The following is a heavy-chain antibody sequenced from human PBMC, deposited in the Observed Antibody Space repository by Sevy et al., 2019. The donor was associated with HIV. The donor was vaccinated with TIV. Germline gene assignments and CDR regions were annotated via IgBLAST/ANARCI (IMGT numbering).Heavy chain of an antibody. V-gene: IGHV3-30-3*01. CDR1: GFTFSSYA. Sequence: GGSLRLSCAASGFTFSSYAMHWFRQAPGKGLEWVAVISYDGSNKYYADSVKGRFTISRDNSKNTLYLQMNSLRAEDTAVYYCARDGVNWGPRGYFDYWGQGTLVTVSS. D-gene: IGHD7-27*01. CDR2: ISYDGSNK. J-gene: IGHJ4*02. CDR3: ARDGVNWGPRGYFDY.